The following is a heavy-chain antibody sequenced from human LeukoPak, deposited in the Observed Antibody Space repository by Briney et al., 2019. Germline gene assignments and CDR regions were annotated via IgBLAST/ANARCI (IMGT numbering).Heavy chain of an antibody. CDR2: ISGSGGST. CDR1: GFTFSSYA. CDR3: AKDQGRELLRYYYYGMDV. D-gene: IGHD1-26*01. V-gene: IGHV3-23*01. J-gene: IGHJ6*02. Sequence: GGSLRLSCAASGFTFSSYAMSWVRQAPGKGLEWVSAISGSGGSTYYADSVKGRFTISRDNSKNTLYLQMNSLRAEDTAVYYRAKDQGRELLRYYYYGMDVWGQGTTVIVSS.